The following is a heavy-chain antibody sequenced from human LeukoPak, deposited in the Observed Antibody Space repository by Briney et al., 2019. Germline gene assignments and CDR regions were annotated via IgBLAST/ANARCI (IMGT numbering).Heavy chain of an antibody. V-gene: IGHV3-7*01. CDR1: GFTLSSYW. CDR3: ARDLFSGSYYEDF. Sequence: GGSLRLSCAASGFTLSSYWMSWVRQAPGQGLEWVANIDQDGSSKYYVDSVKGRFSISRDDAKNTLYLQMNSLRAEDTAVYYCARDLFSGSYYEDFWGQGTLVTVSS. D-gene: IGHD1-26*01. J-gene: IGHJ4*02. CDR2: IDQDGSSK.